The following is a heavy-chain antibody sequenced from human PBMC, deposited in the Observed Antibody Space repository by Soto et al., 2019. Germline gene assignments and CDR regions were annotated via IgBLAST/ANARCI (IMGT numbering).Heavy chain of an antibody. CDR1: GFSVTTNY. D-gene: IGHD1-26*01. CDR3: AKKPPSSIQGWAFGMDV. J-gene: IGHJ6*02. Sequence: EVQLVETGGGLIQPGGSLRLSCLASGFSVTTNYIIWVRQPPGKGLEWVSTTFTGGSTHYADSVKGRFSISRDNSKNTVYLQMNNLGVEDTAVYYCAKKPPSSIQGWAFGMDVWGQGTTVSVSS. V-gene: IGHV3-53*02. CDR2: TFTGGST.